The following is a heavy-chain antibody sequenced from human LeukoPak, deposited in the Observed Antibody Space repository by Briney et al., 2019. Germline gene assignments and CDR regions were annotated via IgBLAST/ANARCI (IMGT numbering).Heavy chain of an antibody. Sequence: GGSLRLSCAASGFTFSSHWMHWVRQAPGKGLVWVSRINSDGSSTSYADSVKGRFTISRDNAKNTLYLQMNSLRAEDTAVYYCARASSWYVDEVYFQHWGQGTLVTVSS. D-gene: IGHD6-13*01. CDR2: INSDGSST. CDR3: ARASSWYVDEVYFQH. J-gene: IGHJ1*01. V-gene: IGHV3-74*01. CDR1: GFTFSSHW.